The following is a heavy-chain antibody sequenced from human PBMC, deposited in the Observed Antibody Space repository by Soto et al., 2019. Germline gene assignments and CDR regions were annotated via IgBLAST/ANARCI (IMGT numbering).Heavy chain of an antibody. CDR2: ISSSSSYI. Sequence: GGSLRLSCAASGFTFISYSMNWVLQAPGKGLEWVSSISSSSSYIYYADSVKGRFTISRDNAKNSLYLQMSSLRAEDTAVYYCAGGAYDSSSFNFDYWGQGTLVTVSS. D-gene: IGHD6-13*01. J-gene: IGHJ4*02. CDR3: AGGAYDSSSFNFDY. V-gene: IGHV3-21*01. CDR1: GFTFISYS.